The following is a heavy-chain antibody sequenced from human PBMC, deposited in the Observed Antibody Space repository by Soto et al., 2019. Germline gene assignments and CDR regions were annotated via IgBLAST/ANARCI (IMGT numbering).Heavy chain of an antibody. V-gene: IGHV3-30-3*01. CDR1: GFAFNTYS. CDR2: ISYDGSNK. Sequence: LRLSCAASGFAFNTYSMHWVRQAPGRGLEWVAVISYDGSNKFYADSVKGRFTISRDNSKNTLYLEMNSLRGEDTAVYYCAKVSPMGYFFDFWGQGTLVTVSS. J-gene: IGHJ4*02. CDR3: AKVSPMGYFFDF.